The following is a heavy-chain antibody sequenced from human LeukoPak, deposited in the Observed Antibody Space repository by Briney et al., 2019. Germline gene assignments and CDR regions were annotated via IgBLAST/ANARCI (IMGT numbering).Heavy chain of an antibody. Sequence: PSQTLSLTCAISGDSVSNNNAAWNWIRQSPSRGLEWLGRTYYRSEWYFDYALSVRSRITINPDTSKNQFSLQLNSVTPEDTAVYYCARDDFIVGALFDYWGQGTLVTVSS. CDR3: ARDDFIVGALFDY. CDR1: GDSVSNNNAA. V-gene: IGHV6-1*01. D-gene: IGHD1-26*01. CDR2: TYYRSEWYF. J-gene: IGHJ4*02.